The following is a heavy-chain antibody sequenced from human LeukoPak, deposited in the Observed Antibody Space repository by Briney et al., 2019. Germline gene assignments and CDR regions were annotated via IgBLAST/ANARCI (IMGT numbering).Heavy chain of an antibody. CDR3: AKDATGTTAY. D-gene: IGHD1-7*01. J-gene: IGHJ4*02. Sequence: GESLRLSCAASGFTFSTYAMSWVRQAPGKGLEWVSTISGSGISTYYADSVKGRFTISRDNSKNTLYLQINSLRAEDTAVYYCAKDATGTTAYWGQGTLVTVSS. CDR1: GFTFSTYA. V-gene: IGHV3-23*01. CDR2: ISGSGIST.